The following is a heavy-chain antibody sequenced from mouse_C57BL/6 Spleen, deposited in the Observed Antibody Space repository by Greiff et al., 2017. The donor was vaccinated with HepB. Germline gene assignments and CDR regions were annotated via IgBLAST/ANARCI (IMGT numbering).Heavy chain of an antibody. CDR1: GFTFSSYA. CDR2: ISDGGSYT. CDR3: AREDNFLFAY. J-gene: IGHJ3*01. Sequence: DVKLVESGGGLVKPGGSLKLSCAASGFTFSSYAMSWVRQTPEKRLEWVATISDGGSYTYYPDNVKGRFTISRDNAKNNLYLQMSHLKSEDTAMYYCAREDNFLFAYWGQGTLVTVSA. D-gene: IGHD1-3*01. V-gene: IGHV5-4*01.